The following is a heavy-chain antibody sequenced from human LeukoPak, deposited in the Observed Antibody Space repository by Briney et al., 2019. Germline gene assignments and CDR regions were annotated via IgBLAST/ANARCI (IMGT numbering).Heavy chain of an antibody. CDR1: GYTFTGYY. CDR2: INPNSGGT. D-gene: IGHD3-10*01. J-gene: IGHJ6*02. Sequence: GASVKVSCKASGYTFTGYYMHWVLQAPGQGLEWMGWINPNSGGTNYAQKFQGRVTMTRDTSISTAYMELSRLRSDDTAVYYCARDRGSGSYRAYYYGTDVWGQGTTVTVSS. V-gene: IGHV1-2*02. CDR3: ARDRGSGSYRAYYYGTDV.